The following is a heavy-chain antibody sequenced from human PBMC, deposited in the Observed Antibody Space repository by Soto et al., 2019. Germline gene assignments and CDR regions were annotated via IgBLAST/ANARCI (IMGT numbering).Heavy chain of an antibody. CDR1: GFTFSSYA. D-gene: IGHD3-22*01. CDR2: ISGSGGST. Sequence: GSLRLSCAASGFTFSSYAMSWVRQAPGKGLEWVSAISGSGGSTYYADSVKGRFTISRDNSKNTLYLQMNSLRAEDTAVYYCAKAMSMIVVVIIPHFDYWGQGTLVTVSS. CDR3: AKAMSMIVVVIIPHFDY. V-gene: IGHV3-23*01. J-gene: IGHJ4*02.